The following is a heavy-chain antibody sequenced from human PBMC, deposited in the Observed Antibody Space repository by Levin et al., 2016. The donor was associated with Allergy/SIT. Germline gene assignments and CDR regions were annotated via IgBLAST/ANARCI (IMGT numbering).Heavy chain of an antibody. V-gene: IGHV1-18*01. D-gene: IGHD2-8*01. CDR3: VRDQDCIRGVCPDY. Sequence: WVRQAPGQGLEWMGWISAYYGNTVYAEKLQGRVTLTRDTSTSTAYMELRGLRSDDTAVYYCVRDQDCIRGVCPDYWGQGTLVTVSS. J-gene: IGHJ4*02. CDR2: ISAYYGNT.